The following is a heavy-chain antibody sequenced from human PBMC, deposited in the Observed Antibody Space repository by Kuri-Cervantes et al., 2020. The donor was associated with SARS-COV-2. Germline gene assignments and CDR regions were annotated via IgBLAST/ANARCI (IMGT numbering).Heavy chain of an antibody. CDR3: ARAVKRLDY. CDR2: INHSGST. CDR1: GGSFSGYY. J-gene: IGHJ4*02. Sequence: ESLKISCAVYGGSFSGYYWSWIRQPPGKGLEWIGEINHSGSTNYNPSLKSRVTISVDTSKNQFSLKLSSVTAADTAVYYCARAVKRLDYWGQGTLVTVSS. D-gene: IGHD2/OR15-2a*01. V-gene: IGHV4-34*01.